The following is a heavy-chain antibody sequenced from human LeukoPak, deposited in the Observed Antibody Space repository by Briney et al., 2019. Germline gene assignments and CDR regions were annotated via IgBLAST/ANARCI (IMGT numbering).Heavy chain of an antibody. CDR2: ISGSGGGT. D-gene: IGHD1-1*01. Sequence: QPGGSLRLSCAASGFTFNSYAMSWVRQAPEKGLEWVATISGSGGGTYYADSVKGRFTISRDNSKNTLYLQMNSLRAEDTAVYYCAGPTLTGPFWYFDLWGRGALVTVSS. CDR1: GFTFNSYA. CDR3: AGPTLTGPFWYFDL. J-gene: IGHJ2*01. V-gene: IGHV3-23*01.